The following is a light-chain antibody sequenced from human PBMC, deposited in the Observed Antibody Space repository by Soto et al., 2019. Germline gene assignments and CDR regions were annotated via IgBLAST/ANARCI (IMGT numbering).Light chain of an antibody. V-gene: IGLV2-14*01. J-gene: IGLJ2*01. CDR2: EVS. Sequence: QSVLTQPASVSGSPGQSITISCTGTRSDVGGYNYVSWYQQHPGKAPKLMIYEVSNRPSGVSNRFSGSKSGNTASLTISGLQAEDEADYYCSSYTSSSTHVVFGGGTKVTVL. CDR1: RSDVGGYNY. CDR3: SSYTSSSTHVV.